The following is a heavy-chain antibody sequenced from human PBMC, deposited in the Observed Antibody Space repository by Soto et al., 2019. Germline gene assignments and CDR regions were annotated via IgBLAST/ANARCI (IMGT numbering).Heavy chain of an antibody. D-gene: IGHD5-18*01. CDR2: IYHSGST. V-gene: IGHV4-4*02. J-gene: IGHJ6*02. CDR1: GGSISSSNW. CDR3: AGWIQLQQYYYYGMDV. Sequence: QVQLQESGPGLVKPSGTLSLTCAVSGGSISSSNWWSWVRQPPGKGLEWIGEIYHSGSTNYNPSLKSRGTISVDKSKNQVSLKLSSVTAADTAVYYCAGWIQLQQYYYYGMDVWGQGTTATVSS.